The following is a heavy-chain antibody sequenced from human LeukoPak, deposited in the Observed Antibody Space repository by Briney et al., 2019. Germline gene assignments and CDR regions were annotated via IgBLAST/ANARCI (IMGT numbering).Heavy chain of an antibody. Sequence: GSRRLSFAASGLTFSSFEMNWVGQAPGKGLEWVSYISIIGRTIYYADSVKGRFTISRDDAKNSVYLQMNSLRAEDTAVYYCARRGVESGYYFDYWGQGTLVTVSS. CDR3: ARRGVESGYYFDY. V-gene: IGHV3-48*03. CDR2: ISIIGRTI. D-gene: IGHD3-3*01. CDR1: GLTFSSFE. J-gene: IGHJ4*02.